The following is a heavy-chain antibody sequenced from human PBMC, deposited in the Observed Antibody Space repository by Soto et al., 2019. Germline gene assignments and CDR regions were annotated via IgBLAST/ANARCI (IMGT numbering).Heavy chain of an antibody. CDR3: VREDDGGDRDYYGLDV. CDR2: IHYSGSV. D-gene: IGHD4-17*01. CDR1: GGSISVEHYH. J-gene: IGHJ6*02. Sequence: QVQLQESDPGLVRPSQTLSLTCTVSGGSISVEHYHWTWIRQPPGKGLEWIGYIHYSGSVYYNPSLQRRLSMSVDTSKNLFSLKLASVTAADTAVYFCVREDDGGDRDYYGLDVWGQGTKVTVSS. V-gene: IGHV4-30-4*01.